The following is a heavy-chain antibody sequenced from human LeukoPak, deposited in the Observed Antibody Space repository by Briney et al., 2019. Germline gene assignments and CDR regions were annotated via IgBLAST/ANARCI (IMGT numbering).Heavy chain of an antibody. CDR3: AKGFYGELLFDY. Sequence: VGSLRLSCAVSRLTFNNYAMGGVRQAPGKGREWVSGICCRGASKYYTDSLKGRFTIYRDSSRNTLYLRLNSLRVEDTAVYYCAKGFYGELLFDYWGQGTLVSVSS. CDR2: ICCRGASK. J-gene: IGHJ4*02. V-gene: IGHV3-23*01. D-gene: IGHD3-10*01. CDR1: RLTFNNYA.